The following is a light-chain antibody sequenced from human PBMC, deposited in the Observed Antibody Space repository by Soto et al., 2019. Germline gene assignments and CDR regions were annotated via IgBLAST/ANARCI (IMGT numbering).Light chain of an antibody. CDR3: GTWDSSLSAHAV. CDR1: SSNIGNNY. V-gene: IGLV1-51*01. Sequence: QSVLTQPPSVSAAPGQKVTISCSGSSSNIGNNYVSWYQQLPGTAPKLLIYDNNKRPSGIPDRFSGSKSGTSATLGITGLQTGDEADYYCGTWDSSLSAHAVLGGGTQLTVL. CDR2: DNN. J-gene: IGLJ7*01.